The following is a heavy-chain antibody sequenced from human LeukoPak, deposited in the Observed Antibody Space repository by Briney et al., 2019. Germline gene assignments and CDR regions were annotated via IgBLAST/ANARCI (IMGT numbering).Heavy chain of an antibody. CDR3: ARETYYHYYFDY. Sequence: ASVKVSCEASGYTFTSYGISWVRQAPGQGLEWMGWISAYNGNTNYARKLQGRVTMTTDTSTSTAYMELRSLRSDDTAVYYCARETYYHYYFDYWGQGTLVTVSS. V-gene: IGHV1-18*01. CDR2: ISAYNGNT. D-gene: IGHD3-16*01. J-gene: IGHJ4*02. CDR1: GYTFTSYG.